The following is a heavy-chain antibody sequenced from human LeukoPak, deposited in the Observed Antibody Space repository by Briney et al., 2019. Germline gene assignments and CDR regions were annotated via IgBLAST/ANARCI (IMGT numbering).Heavy chain of an antibody. CDR3: ARMGGNGALDI. V-gene: IGHV3-74*01. D-gene: IGHD1-26*01. Sequence: PGGSLRLSCAASGFTFRDYEMNWVRQAPGKGLVWVSRINSDGSSTSYADSVKGRFTISRDNARNTLYLQMNSLRAEDTAVYYCARMGGNGALDIWGQGTMVTVSS. J-gene: IGHJ3*02. CDR1: GFTFRDYE. CDR2: INSDGSST.